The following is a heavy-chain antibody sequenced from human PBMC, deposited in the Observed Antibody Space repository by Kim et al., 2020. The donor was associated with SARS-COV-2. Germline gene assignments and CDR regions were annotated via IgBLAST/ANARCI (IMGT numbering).Heavy chain of an antibody. V-gene: IGHV3-66*01. Sequence: STYDADTVKGRYTNTRDDSKNTVYLQMNSLRAEDTAVYFCAREPSTYFDYWGQGTLVTVSS. J-gene: IGHJ4*02. CDR2: ST. CDR3: AREPSTYFDY.